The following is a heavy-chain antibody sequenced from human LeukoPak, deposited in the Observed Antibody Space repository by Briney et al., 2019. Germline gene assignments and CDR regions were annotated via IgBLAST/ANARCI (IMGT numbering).Heavy chain of an antibody. Sequence: GSSVKVSCKASGGTFNNHAISWVRQAHGQGLEWMGVIIPMSGTANYAQKFQGRVTITADESTSTVYMELSSLTSEDTAVYYCARWAGDSSSWYPALFDYWGQGTLVTVSS. J-gene: IGHJ4*02. CDR3: ARWAGDSSSWYPALFDY. D-gene: IGHD6-13*01. CDR2: IIPMSGTA. V-gene: IGHV1-69*13. CDR1: GGTFNNHA.